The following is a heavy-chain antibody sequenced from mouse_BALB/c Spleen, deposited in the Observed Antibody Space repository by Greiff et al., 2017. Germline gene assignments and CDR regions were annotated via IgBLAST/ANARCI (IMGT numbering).Heavy chain of an antibody. Sequence: EVKLMESGGGLVQPGGSLKLSCAASGFTFSSYTMSWVRQTPEKRLEWVAYISNGGGSTYYPDTVKGRFTISRDNAKNTLYLQMSSLKSEDTAMYYCARSVYYYGSSYAMDYWGQGTSVTVSS. J-gene: IGHJ4*01. CDR1: GFTFSSYT. CDR2: ISNGGGST. V-gene: IGHV5-12-2*01. CDR3: ARSVYYYGSSYAMDY. D-gene: IGHD1-1*01.